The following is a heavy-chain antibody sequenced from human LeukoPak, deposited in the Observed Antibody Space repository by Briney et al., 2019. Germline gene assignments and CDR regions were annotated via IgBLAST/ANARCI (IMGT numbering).Heavy chain of an antibody. CDR1: GFTFSSYW. CDR2: IKQDGSEK. J-gene: IGHJ6*03. D-gene: IGHD2-15*01. CDR3: ARVGAARYYYYMDV. V-gene: IGHV3-7*01. Sequence: GGSLRLSCAASGFTFSSYWMSWVRQAPGKGLEWVANIKQDGSEKYYVDSLKGRFTVSRDNAKNSLNLQINSLRAGDTAVYYCARVGAARYYYYMDVWGKGTKVTVSS.